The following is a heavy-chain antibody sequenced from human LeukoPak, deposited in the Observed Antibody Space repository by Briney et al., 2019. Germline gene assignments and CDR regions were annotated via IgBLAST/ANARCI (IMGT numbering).Heavy chain of an antibody. CDR2: ISTSSSYI. CDR3: ARDPINIATAANGFDY. V-gene: IGHV3-21*01. CDR1: GFTFSSYG. D-gene: IGHD6-13*01. J-gene: IGHJ4*02. Sequence: GGSLRLSCAASGFTFSSYGMHCVRQAPGKGLEWVSSISTSSSYIYYADSVKGRFTISRDNAKNSLYLQMNSLRVEDTAVYYCARDPINIATAANGFDYWGQGTLVTVSS.